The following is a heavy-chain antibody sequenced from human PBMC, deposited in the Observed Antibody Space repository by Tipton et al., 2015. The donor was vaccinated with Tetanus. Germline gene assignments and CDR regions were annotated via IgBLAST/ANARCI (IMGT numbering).Heavy chain of an antibody. J-gene: IGHJ3*02. Sequence: SPRLSCAGSGFTFSNYGMSWVRQAPGKGLEWVSDVDYSGASTFYADSVKGRFTISKDNSKSTLYLQVNSLRAEDTAVYYCAKRLSNVRMTRGAFDIWGQGTMVTVSS. CDR3: AKRLSNVRMTRGAFDI. CDR1: GFTFSNYG. D-gene: IGHD2/OR15-2a*01. CDR2: VDYSGAST. V-gene: IGHV3-23*01.